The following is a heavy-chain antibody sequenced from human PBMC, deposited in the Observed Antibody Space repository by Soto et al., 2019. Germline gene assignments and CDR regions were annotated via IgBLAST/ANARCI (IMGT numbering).Heavy chain of an antibody. CDR3: AKDLSKGLGGGLG. D-gene: IGHD3-16*01. Sequence: QVQLVESGGGVVQPGRSLRLSCAASGFTFSSYGMHWVRQAPGKGLEWVAVISYDGSNKYYADSVKGRFTISRDNSKNTLYLQMNSLRAEDTAVYYCAKDLSKGLGGGLGWGQGTLVTVSS. CDR1: GFTFSSYG. J-gene: IGHJ4*02. CDR2: ISYDGSNK. V-gene: IGHV3-30*18.